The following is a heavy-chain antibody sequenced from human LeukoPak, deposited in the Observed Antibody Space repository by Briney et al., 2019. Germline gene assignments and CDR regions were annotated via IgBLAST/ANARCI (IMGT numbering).Heavy chain of an antibody. J-gene: IGHJ3*02. CDR1: GGSISSYY. CDR3: ARDTVTLIVNHAFDI. V-gene: IGHV4-59*01. CDR2: IYYSGST. D-gene: IGHD3-22*01. Sequence: PSETLSLTCTVSGGSISSYYWSWIRQPAGKGLEWIGYIYYSGSTDYNPSLKSRVTISVDTSKNQFSLKMSSVTAADTAVYYCARDTVTLIVNHAFDIWGQGTMVTVSS.